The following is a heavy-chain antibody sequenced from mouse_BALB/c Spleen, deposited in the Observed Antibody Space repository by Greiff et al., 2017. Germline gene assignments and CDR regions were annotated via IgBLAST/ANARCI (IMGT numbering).Heavy chain of an antibody. CDR2: ISTYYGDA. J-gene: IGHJ2*01. D-gene: IGHD1-1*02. CDR3: ARGVATDGFDY. Sequence: QVQLKQSGAELVRPGVSVKISCKGSGYTFTDYAMHWVKQSHAKSLEWIGVISTYYGDASYNQKFKGKATMTVDKSSSTAYMELARLTSEDSAIYYCARGVATDGFDYWGQGTTLTVSS. CDR1: GYTFTDYA. V-gene: IGHV1S137*01.